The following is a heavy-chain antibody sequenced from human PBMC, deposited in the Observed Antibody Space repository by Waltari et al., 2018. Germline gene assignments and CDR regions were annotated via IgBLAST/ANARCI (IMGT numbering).Heavy chain of an antibody. Sequence: EVQLVESGGGLVQPGGSLRLSCAASGFTFSSYSMNWVRQAPGEGLVGVSYISSSSSTRYYADSVKGRVTISRDNAKNSLYLQMNSLRAEDTAVYYCARVSDYYDSSGYQWGQGTLVTVSS. D-gene: IGHD3-22*01. CDR2: ISSSSSTR. CDR3: ARVSDYYDSSGYQ. J-gene: IGHJ4*02. V-gene: IGHV3-48*01. CDR1: GFTFSSYS.